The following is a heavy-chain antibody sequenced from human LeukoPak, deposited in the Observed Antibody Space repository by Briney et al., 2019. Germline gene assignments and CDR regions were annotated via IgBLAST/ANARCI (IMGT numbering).Heavy chain of an antibody. V-gene: IGHV3-30*02. CDR1: GVSLSRFG. CDR2: IRYDGSYE. CDR3: AKDFEWLAVRYYFDS. D-gene: IGHD3-3*01. J-gene: IGHJ4*02. Sequence: GGSLRLSCVEPGVSLSRFGIHWVRPAPGKGVEWVAFIRYDGSYEYYADSVKGRFTMSRDNSKNTLYLQMNSLRAEDTAVYYCAKDFEWLAVRYYFDSWGQGTLVTVSS.